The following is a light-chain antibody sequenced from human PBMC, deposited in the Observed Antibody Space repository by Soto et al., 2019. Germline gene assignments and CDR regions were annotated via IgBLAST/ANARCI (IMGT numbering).Light chain of an antibody. CDR3: QQYNHYRT. Sequence: DIQMTQSPSTLSASLGDRVTITCRASQSVNSWLAWYQQKPGKAPKLLFYKASSLESGVPSRFSGSGSGTEFTLTISSLQPDDFATYYCQQYNHYRTFGGGTKVEIK. V-gene: IGKV1-5*03. CDR2: KAS. J-gene: IGKJ4*01. CDR1: QSVNSW.